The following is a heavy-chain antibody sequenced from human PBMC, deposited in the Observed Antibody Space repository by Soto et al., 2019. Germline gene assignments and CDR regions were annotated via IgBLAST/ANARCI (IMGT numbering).Heavy chain of an antibody. V-gene: IGHV3-23*01. Sequence: GGSLRLSCAASAFTFSNYAMSWVRRAPGKGLEWLSTISGSGGSTYFADSVKGRFTISRDNAKNSLYLQMNSLRAEDTAVYYCARFLGSGTYRSDYWGQGTLVTVSS. J-gene: IGHJ4*02. CDR1: AFTFSNYA. D-gene: IGHD3-10*01. CDR3: ARFLGSGTYRSDY. CDR2: ISGSGGST.